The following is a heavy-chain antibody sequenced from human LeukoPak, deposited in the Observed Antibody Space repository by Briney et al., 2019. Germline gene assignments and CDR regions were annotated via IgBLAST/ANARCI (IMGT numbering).Heavy chain of an antibody. CDR1: GYSFTSYW. V-gene: IGHV5-51*01. CDR2: IYPGDSDT. J-gene: IGHJ5*02. Sequence: GESLKISCKGSGYSFTSYWIGWVRQMPGKGLEWMGIIYPGDSDTRYSPSFQGQVTISADKSISTAYPQWSSLKASDTAMYYCARVYSGSYYWFDPWGQGTLVTVSS. D-gene: IGHD1-26*01. CDR3: ARVYSGSYYWFDP.